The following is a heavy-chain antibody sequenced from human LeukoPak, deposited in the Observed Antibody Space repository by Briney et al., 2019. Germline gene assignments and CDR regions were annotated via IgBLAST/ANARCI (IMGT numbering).Heavy chain of an antibody. V-gene: IGHV4-59*08. CDR3: ARLIDTMVRGVIIRWFDP. CDR1: GGSISSYY. D-gene: IGHD3-10*01. J-gene: IGHJ5*02. CDR2: IYYSGST. Sequence: SETLSLTCTVSGGSISSYYWSWIRQPPGKGLEWIGYIYYSGSTNHNPSLKSRVTISVDTSKNQFSLKLSSVTAADTAVYYCARLIDTMVRGVIIRWFDPWGQGTLVTVSS.